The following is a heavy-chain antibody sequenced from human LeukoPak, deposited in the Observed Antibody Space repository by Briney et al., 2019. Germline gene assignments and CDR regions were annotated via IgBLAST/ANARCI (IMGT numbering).Heavy chain of an antibody. CDR3: ARESGYYGSGTYYFDY. Sequence: GGSLRLSCAASGFTFSDCFMSWIRQAPGKGLEWISYISSSASTIYYADSVKGRFTISRDNAKNSLYLQMNSLRAEDTAVYYCARESGYYGSGTYYFDYWGQGTLVTVSS. CDR1: GFTFSDCF. V-gene: IGHV3-11*04. CDR2: ISSSASTI. J-gene: IGHJ4*02. D-gene: IGHD3-10*01.